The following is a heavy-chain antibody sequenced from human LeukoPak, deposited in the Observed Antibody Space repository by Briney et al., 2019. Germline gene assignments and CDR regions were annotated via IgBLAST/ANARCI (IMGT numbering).Heavy chain of an antibody. CDR2: ISSSSSYI. J-gene: IGHJ6*03. D-gene: IGHD1-1*01. CDR3: ARDGTPRRLYYMDV. CDR1: GFTFSSYS. V-gene: IGHV3-21*01. Sequence: TGGSLRLSCAASGFTFSSYSMNWVRQAPGKGLEWVSSISSSSSYIYYADSVKGRFTISRDNAKNSLYLQMNSLRAEDTAVYYCARDGTPRRLYYMDVWGRGTTVTVSS.